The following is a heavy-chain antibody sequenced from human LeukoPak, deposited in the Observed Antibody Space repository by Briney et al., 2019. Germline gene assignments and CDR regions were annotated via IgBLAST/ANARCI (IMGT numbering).Heavy chain of an antibody. CDR1: GFTFSSYA. CDR2: ISYDGSNK. D-gene: IGHD3-10*01. V-gene: IGHV3-30-3*01. CDR3: ARDGVWFGELLSYFDY. Sequence: GRSLRLSCAASGFTFSSYAMHWVRQAPGKGLEWVAVISYDGSNKYYADSVKGRFTISRDNSKNTLYLQMNSLRAADTAVYYCARDGVWFGELLSYFDYWGQGTLVTVSS. J-gene: IGHJ4*02.